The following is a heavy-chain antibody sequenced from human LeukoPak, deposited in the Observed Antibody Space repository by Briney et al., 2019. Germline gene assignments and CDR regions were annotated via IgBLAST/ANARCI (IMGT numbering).Heavy chain of an antibody. J-gene: IGHJ4*02. CDR1: GYTFTGYY. D-gene: IGHD3-3*01. CDR3: ARRARGVASGYDY. Sequence: VASVKVSCKASGYTFTGYYMHWVRQAPGQGLEWMGWINPNSGGTNYAQKFQGRVTMTRDTSISTAYMELSRLRSDDTAVYYCARRARGVASGYDYWGQGTLVTVSS. V-gene: IGHV1-2*02. CDR2: INPNSGGT.